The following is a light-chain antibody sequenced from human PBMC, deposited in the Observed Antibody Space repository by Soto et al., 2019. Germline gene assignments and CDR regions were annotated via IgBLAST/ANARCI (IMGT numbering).Light chain of an antibody. CDR2: KAS. CDR3: QQYHKFWT. Sequence: DLQMTQSPSTLSASVGDRVTITCRASQSVGSWLAWYQQKPGKAPKLLIYKASRLESGVPSRFSGSESGTDFTLTISNMQPDDFATYYCQQYHKFWTFGQGTKVEIK. CDR1: QSVGSW. V-gene: IGKV1-5*03. J-gene: IGKJ1*01.